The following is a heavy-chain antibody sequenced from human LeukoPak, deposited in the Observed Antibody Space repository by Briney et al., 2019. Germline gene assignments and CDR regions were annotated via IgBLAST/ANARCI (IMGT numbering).Heavy chain of an antibody. J-gene: IGHJ5*02. CDR1: GGTFSSYA. Sequence: EASVKVSRKASGGTFSSYAISWVRQAPGQGLEWMGRIIPIFGTANYAQKFQGRVTITTDESTSTAYMELSSLRSEDTAVYYCAREGRYCSGGSCLNWFDPWSQGTLVTVSS. D-gene: IGHD2-15*01. CDR2: IIPIFGTA. V-gene: IGHV1-69*05. CDR3: AREGRYCSGGSCLNWFDP.